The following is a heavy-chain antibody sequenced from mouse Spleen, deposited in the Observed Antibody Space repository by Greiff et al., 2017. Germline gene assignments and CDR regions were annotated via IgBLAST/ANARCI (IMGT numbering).Heavy chain of an antibody. J-gene: IGHJ1*01. V-gene: IGHV1-4*01. CDR2: INPSSGYT. CDR1: GYSFTSYT. Sequence: QVQLQQSGAELARPGASVKMSCKASGYSFTSYTMHWVKQRPGQGLEWIGYINPSSGYTKYNQKFKDKATLTADKSSSTAYMKLSSLTSEDSAVYYCARAGPWYYDVWGAGTTGTVSS. CDR3: ARAGPWYYDV.